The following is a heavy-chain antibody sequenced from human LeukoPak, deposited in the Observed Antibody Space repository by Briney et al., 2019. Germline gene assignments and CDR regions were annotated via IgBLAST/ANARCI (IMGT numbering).Heavy chain of an antibody. CDR3: ARESYDILTGYYSGAFDI. CDR2: IKSDGSST. Sequence: RPGGSLRLSCAASGFTFSYYWMHWVRQAPGKGLVWVSRIKSDGSSTTYADSVKGRITISRDNAKNTLYLQMNSLRAEDTAVYYCARESYDILTGYYSGAFDIWGQGTKVTVSS. CDR1: GFTFSYYW. J-gene: IGHJ3*02. D-gene: IGHD3-9*01. V-gene: IGHV3-74*01.